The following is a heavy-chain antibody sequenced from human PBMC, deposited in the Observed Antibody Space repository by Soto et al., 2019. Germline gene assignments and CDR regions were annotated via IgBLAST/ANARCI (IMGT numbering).Heavy chain of an antibody. Sequence: EESLRLSCAASGFTFSNYAMTCFRQAPGKGLEWVSAISASGGRTYYADPVEGRFTISRDNSKSTVYLQMNSLRAEDTATYYCAKEPKSNGYFDIWGRGALV. V-gene: IGHV3-23*01. CDR1: GFTFSNYA. CDR3: AKEPKSNGYFDI. J-gene: IGHJ2*01. CDR2: ISASGGRT. D-gene: IGHD2-8*01.